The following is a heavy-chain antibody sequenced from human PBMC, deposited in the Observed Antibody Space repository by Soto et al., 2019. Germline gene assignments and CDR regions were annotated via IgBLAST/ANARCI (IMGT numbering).Heavy chain of an antibody. J-gene: IGHJ5*02. D-gene: IGHD3-16*01. V-gene: IGHV3-23*01. CDR1: GFTFSSYA. CDR2: ISGSGGST. Sequence: PGGSLRLSCAASGFTFSSYAMSWLRRAPGKGLEWVSAISGSGGSTYYADSVKGRFTISRDNCKNTLYLQVNSLRAEDTAVYYCAKDGYSWGSLPGRYNWFDPWGQGTLVTVSS. CDR3: AKDGYSWGSLPGRYNWFDP.